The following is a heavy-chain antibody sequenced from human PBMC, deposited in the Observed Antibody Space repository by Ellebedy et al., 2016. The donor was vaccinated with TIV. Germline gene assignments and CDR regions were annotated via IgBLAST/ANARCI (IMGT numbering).Heavy chain of an antibody. D-gene: IGHD6-13*01. CDR1: GFTFSTYG. Sequence: PGGSLRLSCAASGFTFSTYGMHWVRQAPGKGLEWVAVISYDESHKYYADSVKGRFTISRDNSKNTLYLQVNSLTTGDTAVYYCAKVGDTSSWIDVWGQGTLVAVSS. CDR2: ISYDESHK. CDR3: AKVGDTSSWIDV. V-gene: IGHV3-30*18. J-gene: IGHJ4*02.